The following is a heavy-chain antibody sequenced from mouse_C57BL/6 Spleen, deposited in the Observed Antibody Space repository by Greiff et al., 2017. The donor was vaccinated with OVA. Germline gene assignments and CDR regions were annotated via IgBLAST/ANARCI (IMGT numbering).Heavy chain of an antibody. J-gene: IGHJ2*01. CDR1: GYTFTSYW. D-gene: IGHD1-1*01. CDR3: ARGTTVVPYFDY. CDR2: IDPSDSYT. Sequence: QVQLQQPGAELVRPGTSVKLSCKASGYTFTSYWMHWVKQRPGQGLEWIGVIDPSDSYTNYNQKFKGKATLTVDTSSSTAYMQLSSLTSEDSAVYYCARGTTVVPYFDYWGQGTTLTVSS. V-gene: IGHV1-59*01.